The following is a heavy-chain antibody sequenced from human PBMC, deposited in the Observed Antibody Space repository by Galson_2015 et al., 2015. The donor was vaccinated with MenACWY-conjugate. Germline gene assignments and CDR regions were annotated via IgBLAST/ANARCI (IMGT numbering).Heavy chain of an antibody. J-gene: IGHJ4*02. V-gene: IGHV3-15*01. D-gene: IGHD1-1*01. Sequence: SLRLSCAASGFTFSNDWVSWVRQAPGKGLEWVGRIKSKTDGGTTDYAAPVKGRFTITRDDTKNTLYLQMNSLKTEDTAVYYCTTDPGTPSSVGSFDYSGQGTLVTVSS. CDR1: GFTFSNDW. CDR3: TTDPGTPSSVGSFDY. CDR2: IKSKTDGGTT.